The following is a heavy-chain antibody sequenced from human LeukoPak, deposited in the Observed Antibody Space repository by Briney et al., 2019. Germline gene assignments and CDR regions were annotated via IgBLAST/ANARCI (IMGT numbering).Heavy chain of an antibody. CDR1: GDSISSYY. CDR3: ARDRISAVVDAFEI. Sequence: PSETLSLTCSVSGDSISSYYWSWIRQPAGKGLEWIGRIYTSGSTNYNPSLKSRVTMSVDTSKNQISLKLTSVTAADTAVYYCARDRISAVVDAFEIWGQGTMVTVSS. D-gene: IGHD2/OR15-2a*01. CDR2: IYTSGST. V-gene: IGHV4-4*07. J-gene: IGHJ3*02.